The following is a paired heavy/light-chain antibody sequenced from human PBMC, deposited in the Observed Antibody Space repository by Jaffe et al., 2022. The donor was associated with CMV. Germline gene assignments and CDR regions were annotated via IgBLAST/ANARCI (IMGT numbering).Light chain of an antibody. Sequence: EIVLTQSPGTLSLSPGERATLSCRASQSVSSSYLTWYQQKPGQPPRLLIYGASNRATGIPDRFSGSGSGTDFTLTISRLEPEDSAVYYCQQYASSPHTFGGGTNVEIK. CDR1: QSVSSSY. V-gene: IGKV3-20*01. CDR2: GAS. CDR3: QQYASSPHT. J-gene: IGKJ4*01.
Heavy chain of an antibody. Sequence: QMQLVQSGPEVKKPGTSVKVSCKASGFSFTNSAVQWVRQARGQRLEWIGWVVVGTGNTNYAQKFQGRVAITRDMSTSTAYMELSSLRSEDTALYYCGTPGHGSTYYEFDYWAQGTLVTVSS. CDR3: GTPGHGSTYYEFDY. CDR1: GFSFTNSA. D-gene: IGHD3-3*01. CDR2: VVVGTGNT. V-gene: IGHV1-58*01. J-gene: IGHJ4*02.